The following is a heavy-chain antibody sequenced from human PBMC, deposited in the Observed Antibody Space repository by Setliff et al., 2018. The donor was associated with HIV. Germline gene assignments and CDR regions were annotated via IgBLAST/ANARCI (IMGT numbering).Heavy chain of an antibody. CDR2: IYYSGST. CDR3: ARLGRGTYYYDSSGYLHAFDI. J-gene: IGHJ3*02. V-gene: IGHV4-59*08. Sequence: SETLSLTCTVSGGSISSYYWSWIRQPPGKGLEWIGYIYYSGSTNYNPSLKSRVTISVDTSKNQFSLKLSSVTAADTAVYYCARLGRGTYYYDSSGYLHAFDIWGQGTMVTVSS. D-gene: IGHD3-22*01. CDR1: GGSISSYY.